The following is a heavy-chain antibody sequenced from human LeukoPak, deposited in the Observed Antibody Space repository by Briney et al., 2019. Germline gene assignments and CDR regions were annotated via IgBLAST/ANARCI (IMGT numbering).Heavy chain of an antibody. V-gene: IGHV3-74*01. J-gene: IGHJ4*02. CDR3: ARVEYSSGWYDY. Sequence: GGSLRLSCAASGFTFSSYWMHWVRQAPGKGLVWVSRINSDGSSTSYADSVKGRFTISRDNAKNTLYLQMDSLRAEDTAVYDCARVEYSSGWYDYWGQGTLVTVSS. CDR1: GFTFSSYW. D-gene: IGHD6-19*01. CDR2: INSDGSST.